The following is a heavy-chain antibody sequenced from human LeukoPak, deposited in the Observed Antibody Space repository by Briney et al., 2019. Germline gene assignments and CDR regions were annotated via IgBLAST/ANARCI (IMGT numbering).Heavy chain of an antibody. V-gene: IGHV3-74*01. Sequence: SGGSLRLPCAASGNYLMHWVRQAPGKGLLWVSHINSDGSWTSYADSVKGRFTISKDNAKNTVYLQMNNLRAEDTAVYYCVSFYETDWGRGTLVTVSS. CDR2: INSDGSWT. D-gene: IGHD2/OR15-2a*01. CDR3: VSFYETD. CDR1: GNYL. J-gene: IGHJ4*02.